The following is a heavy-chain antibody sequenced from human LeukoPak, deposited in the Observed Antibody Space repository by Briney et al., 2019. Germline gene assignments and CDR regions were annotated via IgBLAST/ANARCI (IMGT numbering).Heavy chain of an antibody. V-gene: IGHV3-21*01. D-gene: IGHD6-19*01. CDR3: ARDRDGHNSGCASDI. CDR1: GFTFSSYS. CDR2: ISSSSSYI. Sequence: GGSLRLSCAASGFTFSSYSMNWVRQAPGKGLEWVSSISSSSSYIYYADSVKGRFTISRDNAKNSLYLQMYSLRAEDTAVYYCARDRDGHNSGCASDIWGQGTMVTVSS. J-gene: IGHJ3*02.